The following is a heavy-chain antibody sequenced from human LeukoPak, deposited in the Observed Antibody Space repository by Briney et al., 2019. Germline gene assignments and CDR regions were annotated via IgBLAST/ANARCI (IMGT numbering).Heavy chain of an antibody. CDR2: IYTGGST. CDR1: GFTFSSYG. J-gene: IGHJ4*02. Sequence: PGGSLRLSCAASGFTFSSYGMSWVRQAPGKGLEWVSVIYTGGSTYYADSVKGRFTISRDNSKNTLYLQMNSLRAEDTAVYYCARAGGSYLNYWGQGTLVTVSS. D-gene: IGHD1-26*01. CDR3: ARAGGSYLNY. V-gene: IGHV3-53*01.